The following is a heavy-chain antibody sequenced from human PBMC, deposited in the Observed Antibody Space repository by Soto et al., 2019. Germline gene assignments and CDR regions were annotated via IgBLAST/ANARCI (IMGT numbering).Heavy chain of an antibody. Sequence: EVQLLESGGGLVQPGGSLRLSCAASGFTFSSYAMSWVRQAPGKGLEWVSAISGSGGSTYYADSVKGRFTISRDNSKNTMYLQMNSLRAEDTAVYYCAKDQSPSRRITIFGVAVFIDYWGQGTLVTVSS. V-gene: IGHV3-23*01. CDR3: AKDQSPSRRITIFGVAVFIDY. D-gene: IGHD3-3*01. CDR2: ISGSGGST. CDR1: GFTFSSYA. J-gene: IGHJ4*02.